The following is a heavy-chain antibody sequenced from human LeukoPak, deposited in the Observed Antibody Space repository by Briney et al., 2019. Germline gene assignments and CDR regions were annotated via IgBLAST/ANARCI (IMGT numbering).Heavy chain of an antibody. CDR1: GGSISSYY. CDR2: IYYSGST. Sequence: PSETLSLTCTVSGGSISSYYWSWIRQPPGKGLEWIGYIYYSGSTNYNPSLKSRVTISVDTSKNQFSLKLSSVTAADTAVYYCARYGYCSSTSCAGWDYYYMDVWGKGTTVTVSS. V-gene: IGHV4-59*01. J-gene: IGHJ6*03. CDR3: ARYGYCSSTSCAGWDYYYMDV. D-gene: IGHD2-2*01.